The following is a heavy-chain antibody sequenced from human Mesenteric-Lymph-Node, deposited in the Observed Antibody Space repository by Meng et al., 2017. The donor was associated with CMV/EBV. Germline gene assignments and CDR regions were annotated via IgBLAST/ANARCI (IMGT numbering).Heavy chain of an antibody. CDR3: ARLPKVDGSGSLRGYYYYYGMDV. CDR2: INPNSGGT. CDR1: GYTFTGYY. V-gene: IGHV1-2*02. Sequence: ASVKVSCKASGYTFTGYYMHWVRQAPGQGLEWMGWINPNSGGTNYAQKFQGRVTMTRDTSISTAYMELSRLRSDDTAVYYCARLPKVDGSGSLRGYYYYYGMDVWGQGPRSPSP. J-gene: IGHJ6*02. D-gene: IGHD3-10*01.